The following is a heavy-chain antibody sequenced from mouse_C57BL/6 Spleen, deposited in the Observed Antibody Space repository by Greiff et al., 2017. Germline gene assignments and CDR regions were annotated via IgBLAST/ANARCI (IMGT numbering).Heavy chain of an antibody. Sequence: QVQLQQPGAELVRPGTSVKLSCKASGYTFTSYWMHWVKQRPGPGLEWIGVIDPSDSYTNYNQKFKGKATLTVDTSSSTAYMQLSSLTSEYSAVYYCASRDYWGQGTTLTVSA. V-gene: IGHV1-59*01. CDR3: ASRDY. CDR1: GYTFTSYW. CDR2: IDPSDSYT. J-gene: IGHJ2*01.